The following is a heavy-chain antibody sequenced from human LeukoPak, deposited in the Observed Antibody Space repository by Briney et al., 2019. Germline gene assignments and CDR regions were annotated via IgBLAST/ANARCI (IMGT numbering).Heavy chain of an antibody. J-gene: IGHJ6*03. CDR2: IYYSGST. CDR1: GGSISSDY. V-gene: IGHV4-59*01. Sequence: PSETLSLTCTVSGGSISSDYWSWIRQPPGKGMEWVGYIYYSGSTNYNPSLTSRSTISVDTSKNQFSLKLSSVTAAATAVYYCARERASYYMDVWGKGTTVTVS. CDR3: ARERASYYMDV.